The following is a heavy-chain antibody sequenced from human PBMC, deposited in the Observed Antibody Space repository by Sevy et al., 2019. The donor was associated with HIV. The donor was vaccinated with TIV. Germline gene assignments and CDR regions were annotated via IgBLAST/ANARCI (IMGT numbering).Heavy chain of an antibody. CDR1: GFDFSISS. D-gene: IGHD2-8*01. V-gene: IGHV3-23*01. Sequence: GGSLRLSFAASGFDFSISSMSWFPQAPGKGLEWVSTLSFGCGKINYADSVKGRFTISRDNSKSSVYLQMNNMRVEDTAVYYCAREGCTKPHDYWGQGTLVTVSS. CDR2: LSFGCGKI. CDR3: AREGCTKPHDY. J-gene: IGHJ4*02.